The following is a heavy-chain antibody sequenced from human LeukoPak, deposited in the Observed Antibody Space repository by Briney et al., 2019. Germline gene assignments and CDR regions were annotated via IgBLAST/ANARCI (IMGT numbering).Heavy chain of an antibody. CDR3: ARRESGYPFDS. V-gene: IGHV4-59*08. D-gene: IGHD5-12*01. CDR2: ISYSGST. J-gene: IGHJ4*02. CDR1: GGSISSYY. Sequence: SETLSLTCTVSGGSISSYYWNWIRQPPGKGLEWIGYISYSGSTNYNPSLKGRVTISVDTSKNQFSLKLSSVTAADTAVYYCARRESGYPFDSWGQGTLVTVSS.